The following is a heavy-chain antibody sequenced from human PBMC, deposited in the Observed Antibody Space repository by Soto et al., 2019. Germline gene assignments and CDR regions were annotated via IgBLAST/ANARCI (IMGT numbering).Heavy chain of an antibody. J-gene: IGHJ5*02. CDR2: VSGYNGNT. D-gene: IGHD2-2*01. Sequence: ASVKVSCKASGYIFINYGITWVRQAPGQGLEWMGWVSGYNGNTNHAQKFQGRVTMTTDTSTSTAYMELRSLGFDDTAVYYCARDEVPAANWLDPWGQGTLVTVSS. CDR1: GYIFINYG. CDR3: ARDEVPAANWLDP. V-gene: IGHV1-18*01.